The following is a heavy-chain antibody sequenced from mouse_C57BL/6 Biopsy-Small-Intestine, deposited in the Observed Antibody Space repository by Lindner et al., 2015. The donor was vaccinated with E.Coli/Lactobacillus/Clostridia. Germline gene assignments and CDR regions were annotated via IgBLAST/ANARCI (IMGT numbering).Heavy chain of an antibody. J-gene: IGHJ4*01. D-gene: IGHD6-2*01. CDR1: GYTFTSYY. CDR2: IDPRGGSS. Sequence: SVKVSCKASGYTFTSYYMHWVRQAPGQGPEWMGMIDPRGGSSNYAQKFQGRVTMTRDTSTSTVYMEVSSLSSEDTAVYYCARRGFCSGSSCSLDYWGQGTLVTVCS. V-gene: IGHV1-64*01. CDR3: ARRGFCSGSSCSLDY.